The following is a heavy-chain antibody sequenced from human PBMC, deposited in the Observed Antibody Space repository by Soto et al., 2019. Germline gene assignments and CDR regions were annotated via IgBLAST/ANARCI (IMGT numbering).Heavy chain of an antibody. CDR1: GYTFSSYG. CDR3: ARGDRFRSSVSFDY. V-gene: IGHV1-18*01. Sequence: QVQLVQSGAEVKKPGASVKVSCKASGYTFSSYGITWVRQAPGQGLEWMAWISGYKGNTFYAQNLQGRVTLTTDTSTTTVYLELRSLTSGDTAVYYWARGDRFRSSVSFDYWGQGTLVTVSS. CDR2: ISGYKGNT. J-gene: IGHJ4*02.